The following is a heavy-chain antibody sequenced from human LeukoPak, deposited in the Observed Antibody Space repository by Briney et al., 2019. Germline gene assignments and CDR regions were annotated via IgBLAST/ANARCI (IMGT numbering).Heavy chain of an antibody. CDR2: ISAYNGNT. Sequence: ASVKVSCKASGYTFTSYGISWVRQAPGQGLEWMGWISAYNGNTNYAQKLQGRVTMTTDTSTSTAYMELRSLRSDDTAVYYCARNILTGYYAIWNYYYYMDVWGKGTTVTISS. CDR3: ARNILTGYYAIWNYYYYMDV. J-gene: IGHJ6*03. CDR1: GYTFTSYG. V-gene: IGHV1-18*01. D-gene: IGHD3-9*01.